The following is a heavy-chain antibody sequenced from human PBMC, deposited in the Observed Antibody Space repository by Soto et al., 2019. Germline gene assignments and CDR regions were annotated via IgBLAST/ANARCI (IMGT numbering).Heavy chain of an antibody. V-gene: IGHV1-46*01. CDR2: INPSGGST. Sequence: QVQLVQAGAEVKKPGASVTVSCKTSGYTFSSYYIYWVRQAPGQVLECVAVINPSGGSTVYAQKFQGRVTVTGDTSTSTVYMELGSLMSEDTTGYFWARNPVGIKGDQWGQGTLVTVS. D-gene: IGHD1-26*01. CDR1: GYTFSSYY. J-gene: IGHJ4*02. CDR3: ARNPVGIKGDQ.